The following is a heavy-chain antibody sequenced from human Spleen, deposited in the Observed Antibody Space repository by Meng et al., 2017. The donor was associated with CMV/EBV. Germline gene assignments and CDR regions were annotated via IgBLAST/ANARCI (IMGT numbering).Heavy chain of an antibody. D-gene: IGHD1-7*01. V-gene: IGHV3-11*04. CDR2: ISSSGSTI. CDR3: AREGLELIGPSYGMDV. Sequence: GESLKISCAASGFIFSDFYLSWIRQAPGKGLEWVSYISSSGSTIYYADSVKGRFTISRDNAKNSLYLQMNSLRAEDTAVYYCAREGLELIGPSYGMDVWGQGTTVTVSS. J-gene: IGHJ6*02. CDR1: GFIFSDFY.